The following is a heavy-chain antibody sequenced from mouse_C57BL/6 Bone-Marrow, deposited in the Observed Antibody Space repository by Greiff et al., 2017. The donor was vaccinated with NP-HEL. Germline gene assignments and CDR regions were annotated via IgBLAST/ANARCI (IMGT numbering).Heavy chain of an antibody. CDR3: ARGYYGNSFDY. D-gene: IGHD2-1*01. CDR2: IYPGSGST. J-gene: IGHJ2*01. V-gene: IGHV1-55*01. Sequence: QVQLKQPGAELVKPGASVKMSCKASGYTFTSYWITWVKQRPGQGLEWIRDIYPGSGSTNYNEKFKSKATLTVDTSSSTAYMQLSSLTSEDSAVYYCARGYYGNSFDYWGQGTTLTVSS. CDR1: GYTFTSYW.